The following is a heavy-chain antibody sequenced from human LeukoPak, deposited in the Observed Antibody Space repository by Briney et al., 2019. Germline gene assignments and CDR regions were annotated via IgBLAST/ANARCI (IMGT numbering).Heavy chain of an antibody. CDR1: GFTFSSYA. D-gene: IGHD3-22*01. Sequence: AGGSLRVSCAASGFTFSSYAMTWVRQAPGKGLEWVLGISVSGGSTYHADSVKGRFTISRDNSKNTLYLQMNSLRAEDTAVYYCAKELRSDSSAYSYFDYWGQGTLVTVSS. CDR2: ISVSGGST. CDR3: AKELRSDSSAYSYFDY. V-gene: IGHV3-23*01. J-gene: IGHJ4*02.